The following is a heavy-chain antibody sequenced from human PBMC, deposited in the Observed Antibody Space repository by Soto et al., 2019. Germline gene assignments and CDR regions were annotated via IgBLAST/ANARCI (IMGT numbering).Heavy chain of an antibody. CDR2: IYYSGST. Sequence: SETLSLTCTVSGGSISSGSYYWGWIRQPPGKGLEWIGSIYYSGSTYYNPSLKSRVTISVDTAKNQFSLKLSSVTAADTAVDYCARYESNCSSTSSTVGCSCVSCYCIDYWGQGTLVTVSS. CDR1: GGSISSGSYY. D-gene: IGHD2-2*01. V-gene: IGHV4-39*01. J-gene: IGHJ4*02. CDR3: ARYESNCSSTSSTVGCSCVSCYCIDY.